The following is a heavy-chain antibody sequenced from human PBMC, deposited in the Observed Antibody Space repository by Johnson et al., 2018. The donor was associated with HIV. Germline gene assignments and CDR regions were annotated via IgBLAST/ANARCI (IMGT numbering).Heavy chain of an antibody. J-gene: IGHJ3*02. Sequence: DVQVVESGGGLVQPGGSLRLSCTASGFTFSVYDMHWVRQATGKGLEWVSAVGNDGDTYYSGSVKGRFAVSREKAKNSLSLQMNSLRAGDTAVYFCARGRVLSSFDIWGRGTMVTVSS. CDR3: ARGRVLSSFDI. V-gene: IGHV3-13*01. D-gene: IGHD3-9*01. CDR2: VGNDGDT. CDR1: GFTFSVYD.